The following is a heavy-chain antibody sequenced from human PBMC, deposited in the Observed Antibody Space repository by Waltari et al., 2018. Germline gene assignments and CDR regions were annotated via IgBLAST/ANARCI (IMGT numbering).Heavy chain of an antibody. CDR3: ATPFYNWDDPLHS. J-gene: IGHJ4*02. CDR1: GITFSNYA. CDR2: ITVGYDT. V-gene: IGHV3-23*01. Sequence: EVQLLESGGDLVQPGGSLRLSCAASGITFSNYAINWVRLAPGTGLELVSAITVGYDTYYADSGKGRFTISRDTSKDTVHLQMNGLRAEDTAVYYCATPFYNWDDPLHSWGQGTLVTVSS. D-gene: IGHD1-20*01.